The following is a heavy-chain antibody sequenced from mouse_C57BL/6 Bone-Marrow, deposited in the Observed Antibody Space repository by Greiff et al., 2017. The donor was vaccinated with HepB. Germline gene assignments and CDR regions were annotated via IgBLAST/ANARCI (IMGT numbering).Heavy chain of an antibody. CDR3: ARHEDYHDGYPTWFAY. J-gene: IGHJ3*01. CDR2: FYPGSGSI. D-gene: IGHD2-3*01. V-gene: IGHV1-62-2*01. CDR1: GYTFTEYT. Sequence: VKLQESGAELVKPGASVKLSCKASGYTFTEYTIHWVKQRSGQGLEWIGWFYPGSGSIKYNEKFKDKATLTADKSSSTVYMELSRLTSEDSAVYFCARHEDYHDGYPTWFAYWGQGTLVTVSA.